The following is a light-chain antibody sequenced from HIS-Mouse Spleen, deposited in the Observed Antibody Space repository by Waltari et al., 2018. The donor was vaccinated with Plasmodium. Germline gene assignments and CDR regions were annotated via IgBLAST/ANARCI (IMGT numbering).Light chain of an antibody. CDR1: QSVSSSY. Sequence: EIVLTQSPGTLSLSQGESDNLSRRTSQSVSSSYLAWYQQKPCQAPKLLIYGASSRAHGIPDRFSGSGSGTDFTLTISRLDPEDFAVYYCQQYGSSPLTFGGGTKVEIK. CDR3: QQYGSSPLT. J-gene: IGKJ4*01. CDR2: GAS. V-gene: IGKV3-20*01.